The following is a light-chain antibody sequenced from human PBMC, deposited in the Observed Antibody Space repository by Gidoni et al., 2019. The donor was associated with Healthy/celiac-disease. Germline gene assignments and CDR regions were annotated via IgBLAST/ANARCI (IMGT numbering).Light chain of an antibody. CDR2: AAS. CDR1: QSISSY. Sequence: DIQRTQSPSSLSASVGDRVTITSRASQSISSYLNCYQQKPGKAPTLLIYAASSLQSGVPSRFSGSGSGTDFTLTISSLQPEDFATYYCQQSYSTPLLTFGGGTKVEIK. CDR3: QQSYSTPLLT. V-gene: IGKV1-39*01. J-gene: IGKJ4*01.